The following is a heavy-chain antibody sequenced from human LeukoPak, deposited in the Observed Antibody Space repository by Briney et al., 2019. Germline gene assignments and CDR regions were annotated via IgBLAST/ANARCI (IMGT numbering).Heavy chain of an antibody. CDR2: INHSGST. V-gene: IGHV4-34*01. CDR3: AIGDGAS. CDR1: GGSFSGYY. J-gene: IGHJ5*02. D-gene: IGHD5-24*01. Sequence: TSSETLSLTCAVYGGSFSGYYWSWIRQPPGKGLEWIGEINHSGSTNYNPSLKSRVTISVDTSKNQFSLKLSSVTAADTAVYYCAIGDGASWGQGTLVTVSS.